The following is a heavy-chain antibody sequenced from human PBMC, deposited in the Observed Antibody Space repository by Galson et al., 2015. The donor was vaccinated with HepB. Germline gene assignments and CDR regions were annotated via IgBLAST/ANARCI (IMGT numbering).Heavy chain of an antibody. CDR1: GGSISSSSYY. CDR2: IYYSGST. D-gene: IGHD3-10*01. J-gene: IGHJ5*02. V-gene: IGHV4-39*01. CDR3: ARQDMVRGKNWFDP. Sequence: ETLSLTCTVSGGSISSSSYYWGWIRQPPGKGLEWIGSIYYSGSTYYNPSLKSRVTISVDTSKNQFSLKLSSVTAADTAVYYCARQDMVRGKNWFDPWGQGTLVTVSS.